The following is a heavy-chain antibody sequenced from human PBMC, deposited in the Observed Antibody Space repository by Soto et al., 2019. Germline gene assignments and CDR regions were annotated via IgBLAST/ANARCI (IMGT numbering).Heavy chain of an antibody. CDR1: GGTFSSYT. CDR2: IIPILGIA. Sequence: QVQLVQSGAEVKKPGSSVKVSCKASGGTFSSYTISWVRQAPGQGLEWMGRIIPILGIANYAQKFQGRVKSRADKSTSTGYMEMSSLRSEDTAVYYCATDILTGRGSAFDIWGQGTMVTVSS. J-gene: IGHJ3*02. CDR3: ATDILTGRGSAFDI. D-gene: IGHD3-9*01. V-gene: IGHV1-69*02.